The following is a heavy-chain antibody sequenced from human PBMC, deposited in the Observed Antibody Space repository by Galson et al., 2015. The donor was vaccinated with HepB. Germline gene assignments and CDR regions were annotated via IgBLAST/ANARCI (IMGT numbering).Heavy chain of an antibody. CDR1: GGSISSSSYY. V-gene: IGHV4-39*07. CDR2: IYYSGST. CDR3: ARSGPAAFDI. Sequence: QVQLQESGPGLVKPSETLSLTCTVSGGSISSSSYYWGWIRQPPGKGLEWIGSIYYSGSTYYNPSLKSRVTISVDTSKNQFSLKLSSVTAADTAVYYCARSGPAAFDIWGQGTMVTVSS. J-gene: IGHJ3*02.